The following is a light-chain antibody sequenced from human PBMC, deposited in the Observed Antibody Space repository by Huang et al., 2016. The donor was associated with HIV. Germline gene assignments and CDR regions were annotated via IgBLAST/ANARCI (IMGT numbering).Light chain of an antibody. Sequence: EIVLTQSPATLSLSPGERATLSCRASQSVSSYLAWNQHKPGQAPRLLIYGASNRATSIPARFSGSGSGTDFTLTISSLEPEDFAIYYCQQRSNWPALTFGGGTKVEIK. J-gene: IGKJ4*01. CDR3: QQRSNWPALT. V-gene: IGKV3-11*01. CDR2: GAS. CDR1: QSVSSY.